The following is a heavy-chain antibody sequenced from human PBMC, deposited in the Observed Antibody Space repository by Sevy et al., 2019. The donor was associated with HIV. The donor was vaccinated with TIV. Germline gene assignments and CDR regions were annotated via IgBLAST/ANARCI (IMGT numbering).Heavy chain of an antibody. CDR2: ISYDGSNK. CDR3: AKGGQWLVRDWFDP. D-gene: IGHD6-19*01. Sequence: GGSLRLSCAASGFTFSSYGMHWVRQAPGKGLDWVIVISYDGSNKYYADSVKGRFTISRDNSKNTLYLQMNSLRVEDTAVYYCAKGGQWLVRDWFDPWGQGTLVTVSS. J-gene: IGHJ5*02. V-gene: IGHV3-30*18. CDR1: GFTFSSYG.